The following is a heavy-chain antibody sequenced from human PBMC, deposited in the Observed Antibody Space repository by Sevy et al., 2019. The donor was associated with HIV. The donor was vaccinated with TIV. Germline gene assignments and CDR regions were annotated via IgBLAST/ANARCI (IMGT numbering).Heavy chain of an antibody. Sequence: GGSLRLSCAASGFTFSSYAMHWVRQAPGKGLEWVAVISYDGSNKYYADSVKGRFIISRDNSKNTLYLQMNSLRAEDTAVYYCARDGDLIYGPAGGFDYWGQGTLVTVSS. CDR1: GFTFSSYA. J-gene: IGHJ4*02. V-gene: IGHV3-30-3*01. CDR2: ISYDGSNK. D-gene: IGHD3-10*01. CDR3: ARDGDLIYGPAGGFDY.